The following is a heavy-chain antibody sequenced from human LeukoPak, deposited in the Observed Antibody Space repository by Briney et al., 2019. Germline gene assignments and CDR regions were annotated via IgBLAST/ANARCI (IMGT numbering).Heavy chain of an antibody. D-gene: IGHD2-2*01. CDR3: AREGCSSTSCSVDYYYGMDV. Sequence: ASVKVSCKASGYTFTSYAMHWVRQAPGQRLEWMGWINAGNGNTKHSQKFQGRVTITRDTSASTAYMELSSLRSEDTAVYYCAREGCSSTSCSVDYYYGMDVWGQGTTVTVSS. V-gene: IGHV1-3*01. CDR2: INAGNGNT. CDR1: GYTFTSYA. J-gene: IGHJ6*02.